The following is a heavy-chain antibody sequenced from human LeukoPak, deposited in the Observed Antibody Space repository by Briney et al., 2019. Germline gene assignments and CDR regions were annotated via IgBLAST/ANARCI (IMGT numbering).Heavy chain of an antibody. CDR3: ARLASSSWYFRSHSDY. Sequence: ASVKVSCKASGYTFTSYDINWVRQATGQGLEWTGWMNPNSGNTGYAQKFQGRVTITRNTSISTAYMELSSLRSEDTAVYYCARLASSSWYFRSHSDYWGQGTLVTVSS. CDR1: GYTFTSYD. J-gene: IGHJ4*02. CDR2: MNPNSGNT. V-gene: IGHV1-8*01. D-gene: IGHD6-13*01.